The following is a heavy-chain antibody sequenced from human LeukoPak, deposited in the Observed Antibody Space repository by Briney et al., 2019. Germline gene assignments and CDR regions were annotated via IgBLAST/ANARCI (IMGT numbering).Heavy chain of an antibody. D-gene: IGHD2-15*01. CDR2: IYYSGST. Sequence: PSETLSLTCTASGGSISSYYWSWIRQPPGKGLEWIGYIYYSGSTNYNPSLKSRVTISVDTSKNQFSLKLSSVTAADTAVYYCARVPYCSGGSCYSWFDPWGQGTLVTVSS. J-gene: IGHJ5*02. V-gene: IGHV4-59*01. CDR1: GGSISSYY. CDR3: ARVPYCSGGSCYSWFDP.